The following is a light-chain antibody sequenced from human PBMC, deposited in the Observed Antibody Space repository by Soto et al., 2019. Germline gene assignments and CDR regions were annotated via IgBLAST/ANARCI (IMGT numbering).Light chain of an antibody. CDR1: QSISSW. CDR3: QQFNNYPWT. V-gene: IGKV1-5*03. CDR2: KAS. J-gene: IGKJ1*01. Sequence: DIQMTQSPSTLSASVGDRVTITCRASQSISSWLAWYQQKPGKAPKILIYKASSLERGVPSRFSGSGSGTEFTLTISSLQPDDFATYYCQQFNNYPWTFGQGTRVEIK.